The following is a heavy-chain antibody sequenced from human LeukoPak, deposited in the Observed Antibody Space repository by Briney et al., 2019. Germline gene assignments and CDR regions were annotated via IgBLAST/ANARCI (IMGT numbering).Heavy chain of an antibody. CDR1: GSTFSSYW. CDR2: IEQDGSEK. D-gene: IGHD6-13*01. Sequence: PGGSLRLSCAASGSTFSSYWMSWVRQAPGKGLEWVANIEQDGSEKYYVDSVKGRFTISRDNAKNSLYLQMNSLRAEDTAVYYCARATSYSSSWYDEGYYFDYWGQGTLVTVSS. CDR3: ARATSYSSSWYDEGYYFDY. J-gene: IGHJ4*02. V-gene: IGHV3-7*01.